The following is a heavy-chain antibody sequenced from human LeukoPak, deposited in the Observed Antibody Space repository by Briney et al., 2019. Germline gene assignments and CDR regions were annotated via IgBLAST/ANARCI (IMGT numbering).Heavy chain of an antibody. J-gene: IGHJ6*02. CDR3: ERQAVDYYYGMDV. D-gene: IGHD6-25*01. Sequence: GESLRISCKGSGYSFTTYWISWVRQMPGKGLEWMGRIDPSDSYTNYSPSFQGHVTMSADRSISTAYLQWSSLKASDTALYYCERQAVDYYYGMDVWGQGTTVTVSS. CDR1: GYSFTTYW. V-gene: IGHV5-10-1*01. CDR2: IDPSDSYT.